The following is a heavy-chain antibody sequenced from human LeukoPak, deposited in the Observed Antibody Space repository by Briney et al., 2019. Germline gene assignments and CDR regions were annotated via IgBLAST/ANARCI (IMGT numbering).Heavy chain of an antibody. J-gene: IGHJ4*02. CDR2: IYHSGDT. CDR3: ARLMRYYDSSPFDC. Sequence: SETLSLTCAVSGYSISSGYYWAWIRQPPGVGLEWIGSIYHSGDTYYNPSLKSRVTTSVDTSKNQFSLKLISVTAADTAVYYCARLMRYYDSSPFDCWGQGTLVTVSS. D-gene: IGHD3-22*01. CDR1: GYSISSGYY. V-gene: IGHV4-38-2*01.